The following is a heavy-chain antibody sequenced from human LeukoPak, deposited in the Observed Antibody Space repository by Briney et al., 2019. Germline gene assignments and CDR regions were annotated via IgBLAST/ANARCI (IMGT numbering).Heavy chain of an antibody. V-gene: IGHV3-7*01. D-gene: IGHD6-13*01. J-gene: IGHJ4*02. Sequence: GGSLRLSCVASGFTFSNFEMNWVRQAPGKGLEWVANIKQDGSEKYYVDSVKGRFTISRDNAKNSLYLQMNSLRAEDTAMYYCARDSAGNDYWGQGTLVTVSS. CDR1: GFTFSNFE. CDR2: IKQDGSEK. CDR3: ARDSAGNDY.